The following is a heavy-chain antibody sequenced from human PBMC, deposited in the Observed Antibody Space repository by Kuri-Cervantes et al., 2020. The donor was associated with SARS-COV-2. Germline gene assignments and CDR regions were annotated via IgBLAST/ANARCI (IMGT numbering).Heavy chain of an antibody. CDR3: ARIGYFDWLFHSVHDHYYFDY. CDR1: GGSFSGYY. Sequence: SETLSLTCAVYGGSFSGYYCSWIRQPPGKGLEWIGEINHSGSTNYNPSLKSRVTISVDTSKNQFSLKLSSVTAADTAVYYCARIGYFDWLFHSVHDHYYFDYWGQGTLVTVSS. J-gene: IGHJ4*02. V-gene: IGHV4-34*01. D-gene: IGHD3-9*01. CDR2: INHSGST.